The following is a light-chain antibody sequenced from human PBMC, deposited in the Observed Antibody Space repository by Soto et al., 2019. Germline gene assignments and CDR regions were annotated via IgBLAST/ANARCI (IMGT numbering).Light chain of an antibody. Sequence: DIQMTQSPSSLSASVGDRVTITCRASQSIRNYLNWYHQKLGKAPKLLIYAASSLQSGVPSRFSGSGSGTYFTLTISSLQPEDFATYFCQQTYSDLGTFGQGTKLEIK. J-gene: IGKJ2*02. CDR3: QQTYSDLGT. V-gene: IGKV1-39*01. CDR1: QSIRNY. CDR2: AAS.